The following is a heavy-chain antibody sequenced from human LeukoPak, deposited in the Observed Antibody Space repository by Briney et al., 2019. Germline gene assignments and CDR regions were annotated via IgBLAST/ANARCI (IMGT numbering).Heavy chain of an antibody. CDR1: GFTFSSYA. V-gene: IGHV3-30*18. CDR2: ISPDGRDK. D-gene: IGHD6-25*01. CDR3: AKDLRRIAAYYFDY. Sequence: PGGSLRLSCAASGFTFSSYAIHWVRQAPGKGLEWVAVISPDGRDKHHADSVKGRFTISRDNSKNTLFLQTNSLRPEDTAVYYCAKDLRRIAAYYFDYWGQGTLVTVSS. J-gene: IGHJ4*02.